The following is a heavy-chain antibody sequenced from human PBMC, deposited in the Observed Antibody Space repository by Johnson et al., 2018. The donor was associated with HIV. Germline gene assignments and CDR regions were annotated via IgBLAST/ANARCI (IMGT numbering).Heavy chain of an antibody. CDR2: MSYDGSNK. J-gene: IGHJ3*02. V-gene: IGHV3-30-3*01. D-gene: IGHD7-27*01. CDR1: GVTFSTYA. Sequence: QVQLVESGGGGVQPGRSLRLSCVVSGVTFSTYAMHWVRQAPGKGLEWVAVMSYDGSNKYYADSVKGRFTISRDNSKNTLYLQMNSLRAEDTAVYYCARDLTNWGVGDAFDIWGQGTMVTVSS. CDR3: ARDLTNWGVGDAFDI.